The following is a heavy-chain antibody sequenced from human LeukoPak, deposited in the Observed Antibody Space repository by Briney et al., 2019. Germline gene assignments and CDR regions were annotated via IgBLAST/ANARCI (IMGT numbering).Heavy chain of an antibody. J-gene: IGHJ3*01. CDR3: ARDMELST. Sequence: GGSLRLSCSASGFTFRDSAMTWVRQAPGKGLEWVSLTSFSGANSYYPDSVKGRFSVSRDNSKDTLYLQLSGLRADDTAIYYCARDMELSTWGPGTMVTVST. CDR2: TSFSGANS. D-gene: IGHD3-16*02. V-gene: IGHV3-23*01. CDR1: GFTFRDSA.